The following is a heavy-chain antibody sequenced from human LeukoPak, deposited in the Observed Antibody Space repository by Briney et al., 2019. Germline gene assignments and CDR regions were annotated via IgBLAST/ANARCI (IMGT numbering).Heavy chain of an antibody. V-gene: IGHV1-69*13. J-gene: IGHJ6*02. CDR1: GGTFSSYA. D-gene: IGHD5-24*01. CDR2: IIPIFGTA. CDR3: ARGGGDGYNHDYYYGMDV. Sequence: ASVKVSCKASGGTFSSYAVSWVRQAPGQGLEWMGGIIPIFGTANYAQKFQGRVTITADESTSTAYMELSSLRSEDTAVYYCARGGGDGYNHDYYYGMDVWGQGTTVTVSS.